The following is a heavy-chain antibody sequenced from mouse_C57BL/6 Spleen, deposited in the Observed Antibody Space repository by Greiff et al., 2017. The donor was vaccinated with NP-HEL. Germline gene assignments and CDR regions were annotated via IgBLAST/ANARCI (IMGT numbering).Heavy chain of an antibody. V-gene: IGHV1-15*01. CDR1: GYTFTDYE. CDR3: TRDYDTPH. CDR2: IDPETGGT. J-gene: IGHJ3*01. Sequence: QVQLQQSGAELVRPGASVTLSCKASGYTFTDYEMHWVKQTPVHGLEWIGAIDPETGGTAYNQKFKGKAILTADKSSSTAYMELRSLTSEDSAVYYGTRDYDTPHWGQGTLVTVSA. D-gene: IGHD2-4*01.